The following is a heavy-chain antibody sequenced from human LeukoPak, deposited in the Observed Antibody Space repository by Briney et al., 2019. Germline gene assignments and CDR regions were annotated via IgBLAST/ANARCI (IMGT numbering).Heavy chain of an antibody. V-gene: IGHV3-30*03. J-gene: IGHJ4*02. CDR3: ARDFEGGYFDF. Sequence: GGSLRLSCAASGFTFSSYGMHRVRQAPGKGLEWVAVISYDGSNKYYADSVKGRFTISRDNSKNTLYLQMNSLRAEDTAVYYCARDFEGGYFDFWGQGTLVTVTS. CDR2: ISYDGSNK. CDR1: GFTFSSYG. D-gene: IGHD3-9*01.